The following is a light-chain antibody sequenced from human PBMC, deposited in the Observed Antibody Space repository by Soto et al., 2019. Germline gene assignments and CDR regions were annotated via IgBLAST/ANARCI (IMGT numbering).Light chain of an antibody. J-gene: IGKJ3*01. Sequence: QMTQSPSSLSASVGDRVTITCRASQGISNYLAWYQQKPGKVPKLLIYAASTLQSGVPSRFSGSGSGTDFTLTISSLQPEDVATYYCQKYNSAPPEVTFGPGTKVDIK. CDR3: QKYNSAPPEVT. CDR1: QGISNY. V-gene: IGKV1-27*01. CDR2: AAS.